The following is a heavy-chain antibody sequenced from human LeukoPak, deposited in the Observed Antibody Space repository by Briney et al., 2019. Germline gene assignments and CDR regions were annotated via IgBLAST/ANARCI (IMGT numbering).Heavy chain of an antibody. Sequence: SETLSLTCTGSGGSISSYYWSWIRQPPGKGLEWIGYIYYSGSTNYNPSLKSRVTISVDTSKNQFSLKLSSVTAADTAVYYCARRGYYDSSGYYAHWGQGTLVTVSS. CDR2: IYYSGST. D-gene: IGHD3-22*01. J-gene: IGHJ4*02. V-gene: IGHV4-59*08. CDR3: ARRGYYDSSGYYAH. CDR1: GGSISSYY.